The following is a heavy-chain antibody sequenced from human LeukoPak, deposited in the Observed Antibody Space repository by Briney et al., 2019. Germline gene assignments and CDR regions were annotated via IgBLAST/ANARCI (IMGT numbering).Heavy chain of an antibody. CDR1: GFTFSSYW. CDR2: IQTDGSNT. CDR3: ARDRPHNWFDL. V-gene: IGHV3-74*01. J-gene: IGHJ5*02. Sequence: GGSLRLSCAASGFTFSSYWMHWVRQAPGKGLVWVSGIQTDGSNTDYADFVKGRFTISRDNAKNTLYLQMNSLRAEDTAVYYCARDRPHNWFDLWGQGTLVTVSS.